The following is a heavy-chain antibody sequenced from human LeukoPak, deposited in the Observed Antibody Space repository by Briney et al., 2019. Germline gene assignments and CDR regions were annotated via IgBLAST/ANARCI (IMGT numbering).Heavy chain of an antibody. D-gene: IGHD6-13*01. CDR3: AKGRGAAGREYLDY. Sequence: GGSLRLSCAASGFTFSSYAMSWVRQAPGQGLEWVSAISGRGGSTYYAASVKGRFTISRDNSKNTLYLRMNSLRAEDTAIYYCAKGRGAAGREYLDYWGQGTLVTVSS. CDR1: GFTFSSYA. V-gene: IGHV3-23*01. CDR2: ISGRGGST. J-gene: IGHJ4*02.